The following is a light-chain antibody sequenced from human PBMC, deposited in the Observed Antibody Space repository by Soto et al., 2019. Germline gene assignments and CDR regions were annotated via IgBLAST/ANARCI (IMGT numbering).Light chain of an antibody. V-gene: IGKV1-5*03. J-gene: IGKJ5*01. CDR2: KAS. CDR1: QSIDSW. CDR3: QQYNTYSR. Sequence: DIQMTQSPSTLSASVGDRVTITCRASQSIDSWLAWYQQKPGKAPKLLMYKASSLESGVPARFSGSGSGTEFTLTISSLQPDDFATYYCQQYNTYSRFGQGTRLEIK.